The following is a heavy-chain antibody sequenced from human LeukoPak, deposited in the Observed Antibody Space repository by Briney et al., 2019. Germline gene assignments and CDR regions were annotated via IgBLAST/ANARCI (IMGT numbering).Heavy chain of an antibody. CDR1: GYTFTSYA. D-gene: IGHD3-3*01. CDR3: ARDSYYDFWSGPHPPNSNFDY. Sequence: ASVKVSCKASGYTFTSYAMNWVRQAPGQGLEWMGWINTNTGNPTYAQGFTGRFVFSLDTSVSTAYLQISSLKAEYTAVYYCARDSYYDFWSGPHPPNSNFDYWGQGTLVTVSS. CDR2: INTNTGNP. J-gene: IGHJ4*02. V-gene: IGHV7-4-1*02.